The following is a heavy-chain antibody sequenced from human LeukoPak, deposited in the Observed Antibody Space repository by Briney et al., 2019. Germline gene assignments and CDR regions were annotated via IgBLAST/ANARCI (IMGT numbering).Heavy chain of an antibody. J-gene: IGHJ3*02. CDR1: GFTFSSYS. Sequence: GGSLRLSCAASGFTFSSYSMNWVRQAPGKGLEWVSSISSSSSYIYYADSVKGRFTISRDNAKNSLYLQMNSLRAEDTAVYYCALSDYYDSSGYYPPNAFDIWGQGTMVTVSS. V-gene: IGHV3-21*01. CDR3: ALSDYYDSSGYYPPNAFDI. CDR2: ISSSSSYI. D-gene: IGHD3-22*01.